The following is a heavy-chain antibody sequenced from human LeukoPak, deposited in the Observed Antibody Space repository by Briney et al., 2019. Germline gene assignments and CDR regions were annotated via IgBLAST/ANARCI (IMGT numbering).Heavy chain of an antibody. D-gene: IGHD3-10*01. Sequence: PGGSLRLSCTASGFNFGDYAMSWVRQAPGKGLEWVGFIRSKAYGGTAEYAASVKGRLTISRDDSKGIAYLQMNSLKTEDTAVYYCITGSYSPNFDYWGQGTLVTVSS. J-gene: IGHJ4*02. CDR2: IRSKAYGGTA. CDR3: ITGSYSPNFDY. CDR1: GFNFGDYA. V-gene: IGHV3-49*04.